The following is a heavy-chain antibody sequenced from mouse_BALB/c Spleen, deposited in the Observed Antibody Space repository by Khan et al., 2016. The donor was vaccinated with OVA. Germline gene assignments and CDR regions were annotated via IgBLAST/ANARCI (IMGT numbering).Heavy chain of an antibody. CDR3: ARSLYYSYGYALDC. J-gene: IGHJ4*01. CDR2: ISSTGST. Sequence: EVQLQESGPGLVKPSQSLSLTCTVTGYSNTSDYAWNWIRQFPGNKLEWMGYISSTGSTSYNPSLKSRISITRDTSKNQFFLQLKSVTTEDTATYYCARSLYYSYGYALDCWGRGTSVTVSS. V-gene: IGHV3-2*02. D-gene: IGHD2-14*01. CDR1: GYSNTSDYA.